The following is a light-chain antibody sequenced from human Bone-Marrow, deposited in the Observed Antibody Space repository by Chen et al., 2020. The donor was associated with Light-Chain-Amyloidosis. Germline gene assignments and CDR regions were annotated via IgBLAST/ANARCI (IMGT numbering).Light chain of an antibody. CDR3: QSYDSSLGGWV. Sequence: QSVLTQPPSVSGAPGQRVTISCTGSSSSIGAGYDVHWYQQFPGAAHKVVIFGNNNRPSGVPDRFSGSKSGTSASLAITGLQAEDEAVYYCQSYDSSLGGWVFGGGTKLTVL. CDR2: GNN. CDR1: SSSIGAGYD. J-gene: IGLJ3*02. V-gene: IGLV1-40*01.